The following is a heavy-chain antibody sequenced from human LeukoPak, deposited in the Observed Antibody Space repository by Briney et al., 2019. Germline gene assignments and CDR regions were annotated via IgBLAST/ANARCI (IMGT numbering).Heavy chain of an antibody. D-gene: IGHD1-26*01. CDR1: GGSISSGDYY. CDR2: IYYSGST. CDR3: ARGLAVGGSYPPYDY. V-gene: IGHV4-30-4*01. J-gene: IGHJ4*02. Sequence: PSQTLSLTCTVSGGSISSGDYYWSWIRQTPGKGLEWIGYIYYSGSTYYNPSLKSRVTISVDTSKNQFSLKLSSVTAADTAVYYCARGLAVGGSYPPYDYWGQGTLVTVSS.